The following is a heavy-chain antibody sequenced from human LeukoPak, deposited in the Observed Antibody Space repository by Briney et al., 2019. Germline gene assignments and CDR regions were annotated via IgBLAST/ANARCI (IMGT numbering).Heavy chain of an antibody. CDR1: GFTVSSNY. Sequence: PGGSLRLSCAASGFTVSSNYMSWVRQAPGKGLEWVSVIYSGGSTYYADSVKGRFTISRDNSKNTLYLLMSSLRAEDTAVYYCARANSYGPYYYYGMDVWGQGTTVTVSS. CDR3: ARANSYGPYYYYGMDV. V-gene: IGHV3-53*01. CDR2: IYSGGST. D-gene: IGHD5-18*01. J-gene: IGHJ6*02.